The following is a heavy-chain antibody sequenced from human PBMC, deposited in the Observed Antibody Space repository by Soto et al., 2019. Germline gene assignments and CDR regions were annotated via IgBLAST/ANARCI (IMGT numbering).Heavy chain of an antibody. CDR2: IYWDDDR. Sequence: QITLKESGPTLVKPTQPLTLTCTFSGFSLTTTGAGVGWIRQPPGKALEWLALIYWDDDRRYSPSLKSRLTITKDTSNNQVVLTLTNLDPVDTVTYFCAHSAWYGFGFWGQGTLVTVSS. CDR1: GFSLTTTGAG. J-gene: IGHJ3*01. D-gene: IGHD2-8*02. V-gene: IGHV2-5*02. CDR3: AHSAWYGFGF.